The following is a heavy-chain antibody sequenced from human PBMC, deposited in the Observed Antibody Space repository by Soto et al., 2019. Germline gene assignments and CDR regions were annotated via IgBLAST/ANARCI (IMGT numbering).Heavy chain of an antibody. J-gene: IGHJ5*02. CDR1: GFTFSSYA. D-gene: IGHD4-17*01. CDR2: ISGSGGST. CDR3: AKDRWSEMTTSYYPQDWFDP. V-gene: IGHV3-23*01. Sequence: EVQLLESGGGLVQPGGSLRLSCAASGFTFSSYAMSWVRQAPGKGLEWVSAISGSGGSTYYADSVKGRFTISRDNSKNTLYLQMNSLRAEDTAVYYCAKDRWSEMTTSYYPQDWFDPWGQGTLVTVSS.